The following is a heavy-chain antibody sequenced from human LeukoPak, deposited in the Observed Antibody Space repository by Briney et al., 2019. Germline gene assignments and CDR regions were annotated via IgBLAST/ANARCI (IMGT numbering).Heavy chain of an antibody. CDR1: GYTFIDYY. CDR3: ARANRRDWTMIYGY. CDR2: INPNSGGT. J-gene: IGHJ4*02. Sequence: ASVKVSCKASGYTFIDYYMHWVRQAPGQGLEWMGWINPNSGGTNYAQKFQGRVTMTRDTSISTAYMELSRLRSDDTAVYYCARANRRDWTMIYGYWGQGTLVTVSS. D-gene: IGHD3-22*01. V-gene: IGHV1-2*02.